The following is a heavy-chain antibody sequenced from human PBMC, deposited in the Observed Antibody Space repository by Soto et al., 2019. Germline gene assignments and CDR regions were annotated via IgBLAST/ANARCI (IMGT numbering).Heavy chain of an antibody. D-gene: IGHD5-18*01. Sequence: QVLLVESGGGVVQPGRSLRLSCAASGFTFSSYGMHWVRQAPGKGLEWVAVISYDGSNKYYADSVKGRFTISRDNSKNTLYLQMNSLRAEDTAVYYCAKDGEWIQLWFLLDYWGQGTLVTVSS. CDR2: ISYDGSNK. CDR3: AKDGEWIQLWFLLDY. J-gene: IGHJ4*02. V-gene: IGHV3-30*18. CDR1: GFTFSSYG.